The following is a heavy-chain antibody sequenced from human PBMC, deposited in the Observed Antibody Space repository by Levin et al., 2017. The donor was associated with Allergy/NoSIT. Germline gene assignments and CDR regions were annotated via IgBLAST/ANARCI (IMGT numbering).Heavy chain of an antibody. J-gene: IGHJ4*02. CDR2: IYYSGST. D-gene: IGHD6-13*01. CDR3: ARSSSWHYFDY. V-gene: IGHV4-31*03. CDR1: GGSISSGGYY. Sequence: SETLSLTCTVSGGSISSGGYYWNWIRQHPGKGLEWIGYIYYSGSTYYNPSLKSRLAISVDTSKNQFSLNLSSVTAADTAVYYCARSSSWHYFDYWGQGTLVTVSS.